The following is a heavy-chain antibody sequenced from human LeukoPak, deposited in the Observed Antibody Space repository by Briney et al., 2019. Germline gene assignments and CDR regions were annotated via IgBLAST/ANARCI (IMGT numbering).Heavy chain of an antibody. CDR1: GFTFSSYA. D-gene: IGHD3-10*01. CDR2: IRSKANRYAT. CDR3: TRLEPYGSGSYLWFDP. Sequence: GGCLRLSCAASGFTFSSYAMSWGRQASGKGLEWVGRIRSKANRYATAYAASVKGQVTIYRDDPKNTAELQMNSLKTEDTAVYYCTRLEPYGSGSYLWFDPWGQGPLVTVSS. J-gene: IGHJ5*02. V-gene: IGHV3-73*01.